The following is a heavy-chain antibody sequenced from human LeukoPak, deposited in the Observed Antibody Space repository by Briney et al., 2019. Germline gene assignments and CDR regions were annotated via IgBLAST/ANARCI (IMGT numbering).Heavy chain of an antibody. CDR1: GFTVSSNY. J-gene: IGHJ6*02. V-gene: IGHV3-53*05. D-gene: IGHD3-10*01. Sequence: PGGSLRLSCAASGFTVSSNYMSWVRQAPGKGLEWVSVIYSGGSTYYADSVKGRFTISRDNSKNTLYLQMNSLRAEDTAVYYCARDRYYYGSGSYVYYYYYGMDVWGQGTTVTVSS. CDR2: IYSGGST. CDR3: ARDRYYYGSGSYVYYYYYGMDV.